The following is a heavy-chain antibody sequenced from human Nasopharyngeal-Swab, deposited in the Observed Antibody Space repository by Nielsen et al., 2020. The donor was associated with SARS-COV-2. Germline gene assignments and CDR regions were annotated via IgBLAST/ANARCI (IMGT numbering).Heavy chain of an antibody. CDR3: ARDEDNSSSWGDDAFDI. D-gene: IGHD6-13*01. CDR2: TYYRSKWYN. Sequence: WIGQSPSRGLEWLGRTYYRSKWYNDYAVSVKSRITINPDTSKNQFSLQLNSVTPEDTAVYYCARDEDNSSSWGDDAFDIWGQGTMVTVSS. V-gene: IGHV6-1*01. J-gene: IGHJ3*02.